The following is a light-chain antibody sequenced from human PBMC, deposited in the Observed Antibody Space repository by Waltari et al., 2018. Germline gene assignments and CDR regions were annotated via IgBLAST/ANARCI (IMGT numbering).Light chain of an antibody. Sequence: SYELTQPSSVSVSPGQTAKITCSGDVLTNKYARGLQQKPGQAPVLMIYKDSERPSRIPERFSGSSSGATVTLTITGAQVEDEADYYCYSSTDNSGIFGGGTTLTVL. V-gene: IGLV3-27*01. CDR1: VLTNKY. CDR2: KDS. CDR3: YSSTDNSGI. J-gene: IGLJ2*01.